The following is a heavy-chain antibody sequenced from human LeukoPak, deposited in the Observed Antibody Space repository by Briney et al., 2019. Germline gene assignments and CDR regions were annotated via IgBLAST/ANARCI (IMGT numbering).Heavy chain of an antibody. CDR1: GGSINSDSSSSYF. CDR2: IYYTGST. CDR3: ARHLARNTGNFVIFDI. J-gene: IGHJ3*02. Sequence: PSETLSLTCSVSGGSINSDSSSSYFWAWIRQPPGRGMEWIGSIYYTGSTYYNPSLKSRVTTFVDTSNNQFSLKLTSLTAADTAVYFCARHLARNTGNFVIFDIGAKGTMVTVSS. D-gene: IGHD3-9*01. V-gene: IGHV4-39*01.